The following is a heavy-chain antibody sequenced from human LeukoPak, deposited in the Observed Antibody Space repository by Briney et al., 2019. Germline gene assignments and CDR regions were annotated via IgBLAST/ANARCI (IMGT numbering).Heavy chain of an antibody. CDR2: IYYSGST. Sequence: SETLSLTCTVSGGSISSGDYYWSWIRQPPGKGREWIGYIYYSGSTYYNPSLKSRVTISVDTSKNQFSLKLSSVTAADTAVYYCARAPPGRTGVDYWGQGTLVTVSS. J-gene: IGHJ4*02. CDR1: GGSISSGDYY. D-gene: IGHD1-14*01. CDR3: ARAPPGRTGVDY. V-gene: IGHV4-30-4*08.